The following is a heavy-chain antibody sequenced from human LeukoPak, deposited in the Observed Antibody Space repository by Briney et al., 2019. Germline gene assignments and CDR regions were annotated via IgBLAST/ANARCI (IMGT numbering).Heavy chain of an antibody. J-gene: IGHJ4*02. D-gene: IGHD2-2*01. CDR1: GYTFTSYG. V-gene: IGHV1-18*01. CDR3: ARDGHCTSTDCYEWLAY. CDR2: ISAYNGNT. Sequence: ASVKVSCKASGYTFTSYGISWVRQAPGQGLEWMGWISAYNGNTNYAQKLQGRVTMTTDTSTSTAYMELRSLRSDDTAVYYCARDGHCTSTDCYEWLAYWGQGTLVTVSS.